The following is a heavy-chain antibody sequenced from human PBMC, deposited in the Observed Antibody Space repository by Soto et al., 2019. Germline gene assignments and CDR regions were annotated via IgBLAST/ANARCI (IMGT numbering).Heavy chain of an antibody. J-gene: IGHJ5*02. D-gene: IGHD2-15*01. Sequence: QVQLVQSGAEVKKPGSSVKVSCKASGGTFSSYAISWVRQAPGQGLEWMGGIIPIFGTANYAQKFQGRVTITADESTSTAYMELSSLRSEDTAMYYCARRGGSCHIWCNWFDPWGHGTLVTVSS. CDR3: ARRGGSCHIWCNWFDP. CDR1: GGTFSSYA. CDR2: IIPIFGTA. V-gene: IGHV1-69*01.